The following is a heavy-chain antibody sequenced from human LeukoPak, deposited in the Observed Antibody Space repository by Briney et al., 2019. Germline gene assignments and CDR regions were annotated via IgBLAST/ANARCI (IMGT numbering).Heavy chain of an antibody. CDR3: VRDASYCSGGSCYTAECFQD. J-gene: IGHJ1*01. Sequence: GGSLRLSCAASGFTFSSYAMHWVRQAPGKGLEWVAVISYDGRNTFNADSVKGRFTISRDNSENTLYLQMNSLRAEVTAVYYCVRDASYCSGGSCYTAECFQDWGQGTLVTVSS. V-gene: IGHV3-30*04. CDR1: GFTFSSYA. D-gene: IGHD2-15*01. CDR2: ISYDGRNT.